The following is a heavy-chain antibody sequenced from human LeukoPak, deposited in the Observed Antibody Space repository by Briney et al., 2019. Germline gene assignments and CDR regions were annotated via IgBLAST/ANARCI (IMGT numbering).Heavy chain of an antibody. Sequence: SETLSLTCTVSGGSVSSGTYYWSWIRQPPGKGLEWIGYIYYSGSTNYNPSLKSRVTISVDTSKNQFSLKLSSVTAADTAVYYCARAFPERFCSGTSCLEGFDYWGQGILVTVSS. CDR2: IYYSGST. CDR3: ARAFPERFCSGTSCLEGFDY. V-gene: IGHV4-61*01. CDR1: GGSVSSGTYY. D-gene: IGHD2-2*01. J-gene: IGHJ4*02.